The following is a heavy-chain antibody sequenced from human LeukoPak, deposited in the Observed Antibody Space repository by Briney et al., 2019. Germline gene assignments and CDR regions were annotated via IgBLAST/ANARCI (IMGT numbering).Heavy chain of an antibody. CDR3: ARVGSPQIEWYYGSGSYYWFDP. V-gene: IGHV1-69*13. Sequence: SVKVSCKTSGYTFIGYFINWVRQAPGQGLEWMGGIIPIFGTANYAQKFQGRVTITADESTSTAYMELSSLRSEDTAVYYCARVGSPQIEWYYGSGSYYWFDPWGQGTLVTVSS. J-gene: IGHJ5*02. CDR2: IIPIFGTA. D-gene: IGHD3-10*01. CDR1: GYTFIGYF.